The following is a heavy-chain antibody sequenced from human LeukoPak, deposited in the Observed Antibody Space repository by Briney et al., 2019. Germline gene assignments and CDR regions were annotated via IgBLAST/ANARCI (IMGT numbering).Heavy chain of an antibody. CDR3: AREVGASEFDH. V-gene: IGHV3-48*04. CDR1: GFTFSSYS. CDR2: ISSSSSTI. J-gene: IGHJ4*02. Sequence: GGSLRLSCAASGFTFSSYSMNWVRQAPGKGLEWVSYISSSSSTIYYADSVKGRFTISRDNAKNSLYLQMNSLRAEDTAVHYCAREVGASEFDHWGQGNLVTVSS. D-gene: IGHD1-26*01.